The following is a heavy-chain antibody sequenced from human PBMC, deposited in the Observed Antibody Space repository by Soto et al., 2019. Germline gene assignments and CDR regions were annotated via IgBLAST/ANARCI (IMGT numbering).Heavy chain of an antibody. CDR3: ARDQVAGTLDFDL. V-gene: IGHV3-21*01. J-gene: IGHJ2*01. CDR1: GFTFSSYS. D-gene: IGHD6-19*01. CDR2: ISSSSSYI. Sequence: EVQLVESGGGLVKPGGSLRLSCAASGFTFSSYSMNWVRQAPGKGLEWVSSISSSSSYIYYADSVKGRFTISRDNAKNSLYLQMNSLRAEDTAVYYCARDQVAGTLDFDLWGRGNLVTVSS.